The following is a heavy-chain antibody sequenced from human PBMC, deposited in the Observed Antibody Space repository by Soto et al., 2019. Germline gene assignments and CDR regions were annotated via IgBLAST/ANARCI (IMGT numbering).Heavy chain of an antibody. J-gene: IGHJ6*02. V-gene: IGHV1-18*01. CDR2: ISAYNGNT. CDR1: GYTFTSYG. Sequence: ASVTVSCKASGYTFTSYGIGWVRQAPGQGLEWMGWISAYNGNTNYAQKLQGRVTMTTDTSTSTAYMELRSLRSDDTAVYYCARDTVGSSSWQYYYYYGMDVWGQGTTVTVSS. CDR3: ARDTVGSSSWQYYYYYGMDV. D-gene: IGHD6-13*01.